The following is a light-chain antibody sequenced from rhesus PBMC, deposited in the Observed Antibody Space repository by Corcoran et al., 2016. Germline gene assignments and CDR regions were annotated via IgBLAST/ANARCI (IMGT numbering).Light chain of an antibody. Sequence: DIQMTQSPSSLSASVGDTVTITCRASQGISSWLAWYQQKPGKAPKLLIYKASSLQSGVPSRFRGSGAGTDFTLNISSLQSEDFATYYCQQYSSRPLTFGGGTKVELK. CDR3: QQYSSRPLT. V-gene: IGKV1-22*01. CDR2: KAS. J-gene: IGKJ4*01. CDR1: QGISSW.